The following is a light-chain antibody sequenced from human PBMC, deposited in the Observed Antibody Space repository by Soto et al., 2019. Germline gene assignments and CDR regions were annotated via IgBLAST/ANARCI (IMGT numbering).Light chain of an antibody. CDR1: QGVSTY. Sequence: DIQMTQSPSAVSASVGDSVTITCRASQGVSTYLAWYQQKPGKAPNLLIFAATTLQSGVPSRFSCSVSGTDFTLTITSVQPEDLASDYCQQADTFPRTFGQGTKLEIK. V-gene: IGKV1-12*01. J-gene: IGKJ2*02. CDR3: QQADTFPRT. CDR2: AAT.